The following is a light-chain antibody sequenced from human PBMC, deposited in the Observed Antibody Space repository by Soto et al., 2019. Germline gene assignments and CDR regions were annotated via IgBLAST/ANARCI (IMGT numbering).Light chain of an antibody. CDR1: QSVSSW. V-gene: IGKV1-5*01. CDR2: DAS. J-gene: IGKJ1*01. CDR3: QHYNSYSEA. Sequence: DFQMTQSPSALSASVGDRVTITCRASQSVSSWLAWYQHKPGKAPKLLIYDASNLDSGVPSRFSGSGSGTEFTLTISSLQPDDFATYYCQHYNSYSEAFGQGTKVDIK.